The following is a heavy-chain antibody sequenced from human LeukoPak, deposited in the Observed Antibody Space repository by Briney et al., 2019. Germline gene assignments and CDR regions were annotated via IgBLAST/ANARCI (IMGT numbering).Heavy chain of an antibody. J-gene: IGHJ4*02. D-gene: IGHD5-24*01. CDR3: VRGDGYNFFDY. CDR2: IYIGGNT. Sequence: GGSLRLSCGASGFTVSSSYMSWVRQAPGKGLEWVSVIYIGGNTYYAESVKGRFTISRDNSENTLYLQLNSLRAEDTAVYYCVRGDGYNFFDYWGQGTLVTVSS. V-gene: IGHV3-53*01. CDR1: GFTVSSSY.